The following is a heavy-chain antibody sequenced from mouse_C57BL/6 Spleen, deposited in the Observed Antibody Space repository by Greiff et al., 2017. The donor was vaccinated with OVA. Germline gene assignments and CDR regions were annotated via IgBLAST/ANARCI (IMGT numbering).Heavy chain of an antibody. CDR1: GYTFTDYN. V-gene: IGHV1-22*01. Sequence: EVQLQESGPELVKPGASVKMSCKASGYTFTDYNMHWVKQSHGKSLEWIGYINPNNGGTSYNQKFKGKATLTVNKSSSTAYMELRSLTSEDSAVYYCARGWLLPLWYFDYWGQGTTLTVSS. D-gene: IGHD2-3*01. J-gene: IGHJ2*01. CDR2: INPNNGGT. CDR3: ARGWLLPLWYFDY.